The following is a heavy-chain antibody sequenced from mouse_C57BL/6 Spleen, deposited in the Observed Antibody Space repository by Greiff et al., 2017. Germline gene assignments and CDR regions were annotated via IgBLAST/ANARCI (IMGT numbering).Heavy chain of an antibody. Sequence: QVQLQQSGPELVKPGASVKISCKASGYSFTSYYIHWVKQRPGQGLEWIGWIYPGSGNPKYNEKFKGKATLTADTSSSTAYMQLSSLTSEDSAVYYCASDYGNYAFAYWGQGTLGTVSA. D-gene: IGHD2-1*01. CDR2: IYPGSGNP. CDR3: ASDYGNYAFAY. CDR1: GYSFTSYY. V-gene: IGHV1-66*01. J-gene: IGHJ3*01.